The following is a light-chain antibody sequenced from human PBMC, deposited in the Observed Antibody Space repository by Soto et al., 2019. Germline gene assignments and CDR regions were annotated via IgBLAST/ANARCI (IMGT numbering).Light chain of an antibody. CDR1: QSVSNN. CDR3: QQRYEWVT. V-gene: IGKV3-15*01. J-gene: IGKJ4*01. Sequence: EIVMTQSPATLSMSPGETATLSCRASQSVSNNLVWYQQKPGQAPRLLIYDASTRATGIPAMFSGSGSGTEFSLIISSLQSEDFAVYYCQQRYEWVTFGGGTKVEI. CDR2: DAS.